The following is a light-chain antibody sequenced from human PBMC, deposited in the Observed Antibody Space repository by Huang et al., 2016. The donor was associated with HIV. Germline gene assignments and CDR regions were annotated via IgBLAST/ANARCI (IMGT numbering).Light chain of an antibody. CDR2: GAY. Sequence: IVMTQSPATLSVSPGEGATLSCRASQSVGSNLAWYQQRPGQAPRLRIYGAYTRATGVPVRFSGRGSGTDFTLTISGPQSEDSAVYYCQQYSDRPPWTFGQGTKVE. CDR3: QQYSDRPPWT. CDR1: QSVGSN. J-gene: IGKJ1*01. V-gene: IGKV3-15*01.